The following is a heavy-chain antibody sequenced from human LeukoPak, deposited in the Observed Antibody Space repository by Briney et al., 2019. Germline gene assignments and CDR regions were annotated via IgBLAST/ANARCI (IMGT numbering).Heavy chain of an antibody. CDR2: IDPSDSYT. D-gene: IGHD3-9*01. J-gene: IGHJ4*02. V-gene: IGHV5-10-1*01. CDR3: AKQQTYYDILTGYYKGPFDY. Sequence: GESLKISCKGSGYSFTSYWISWVRQMPGKGLEWMGRIDPSDSYTNYSPSFQGHVTISADKSISTAYLQWSSLKASDTAMYYCAKQQTYYDILTGYYKGPFDYWGQGTLVTVSS. CDR1: GYSFTSYW.